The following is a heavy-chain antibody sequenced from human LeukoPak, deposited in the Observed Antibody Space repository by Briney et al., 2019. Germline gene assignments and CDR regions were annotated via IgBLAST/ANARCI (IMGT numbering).Heavy chain of an antibody. D-gene: IGHD7-27*01. V-gene: IGHV1-8*01. CDR2: MSPNSGNT. CDR1: GYTFTSFD. J-gene: IGHJ4*02. CDR3: ARGPPNWGFDY. Sequence: ASVNVSCKASGYTFTSFDINWVRHTGQGLEWMGWMSPNSGNTGYAQKFQGGVPMTRDTSISTAYMELSSLSSEDTAVYSCARGPPNWGFDYWGQGTLVTVSS.